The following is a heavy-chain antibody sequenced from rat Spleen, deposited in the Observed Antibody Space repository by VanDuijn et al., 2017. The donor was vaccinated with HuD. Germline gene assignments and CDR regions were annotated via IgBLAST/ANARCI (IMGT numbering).Heavy chain of an antibody. V-gene: IGHV5-29*01. CDR1: GFTFSDYG. CDR2: ISYDGIST. J-gene: IGHJ2*01. D-gene: IGHD1-9*01. CDR3: ARRHYGYTDYFDY. Sequence: EVQLVESGGGLVQPGRSLKLSCAASGFTFSDYGMAWVRQAPTKGLEWVATISYDGISTYYRDSVRGRFTISSNNAESTLYLQMDSLRSEDTATYYCARRHYGYTDYFDYWGQGVMVPVSS.